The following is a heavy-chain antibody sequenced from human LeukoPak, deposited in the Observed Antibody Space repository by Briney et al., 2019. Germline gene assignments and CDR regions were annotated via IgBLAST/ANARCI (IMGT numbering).Heavy chain of an antibody. J-gene: IGHJ4*02. CDR1: GFTFDDYT. Sequence: PGGSLRLSGAASGFTFDDYTMHWVRPAPGKGLEWVSLISWDGGSTYYADSVKGRFTISRDNSKNSLYLQMNRLRTEDTALYYCAGEGGDWGQGTLVTVSS. CDR2: ISWDGGST. CDR3: AGEGGD. V-gene: IGHV3-43*01. D-gene: IGHD3-10*01.